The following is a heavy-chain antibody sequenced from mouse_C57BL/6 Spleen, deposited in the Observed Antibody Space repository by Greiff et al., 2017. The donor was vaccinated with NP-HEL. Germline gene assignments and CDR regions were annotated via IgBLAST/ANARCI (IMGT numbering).Heavy chain of an antibody. CDR3: ASTMVTTDWYFDV. J-gene: IGHJ1*03. CDR2: IHPNSGST. Sequence: VQLQQPGAELVKPGASVKLSCKASGYTFTSYWMHWVKQRPGQGLEWIGMIHPNSGSTNYNEKFKSKATLTVVKSSSTAYMQLSSLTSEDSAVYYCASTMVTTDWYFDVWGTGTTVTVSS. D-gene: IGHD2-2*01. CDR1: GYTFTSYW. V-gene: IGHV1-64*01.